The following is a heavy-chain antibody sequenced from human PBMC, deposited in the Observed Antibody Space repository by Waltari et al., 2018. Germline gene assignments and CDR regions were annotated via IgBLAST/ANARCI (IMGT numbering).Heavy chain of an antibody. CDR2: INPNSGGT. J-gene: IGHJ6*02. CDR1: GYTFTGYY. V-gene: IGHV1-2*04. Sequence: QVQLVQSGAEVKKPGASVKVSCKASGYTFTGYYMHWVRQAPGQGLEGMGWINPNSGGTNYAQKFQGWVTMTRDTSISTAYMELSRLRSDDTAVYYCARDLYSSGKFYGMDVWGQGTTVTVSS. CDR3: ARDLYSSGKFYGMDV. D-gene: IGHD6-19*01.